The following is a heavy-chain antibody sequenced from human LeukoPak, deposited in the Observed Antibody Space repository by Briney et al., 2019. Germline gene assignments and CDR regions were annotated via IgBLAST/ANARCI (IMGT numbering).Heavy chain of an antibody. CDR3: ARVRQTGAESDS. D-gene: IGHD2-8*02. J-gene: IGHJ4*02. CDR2: INPNGGGT. CDR1: GYTFTGYY. Sequence: GASVKLSCKASGYTFTGYYMYWVRQAPGQGLEWMGWINPNGGGTSYAQKFQDRVTMTRDTSINTAYMELTRLTSDDTAVYYCARVRQTGAESDSWGQGTLVTVSS. V-gene: IGHV1-2*02.